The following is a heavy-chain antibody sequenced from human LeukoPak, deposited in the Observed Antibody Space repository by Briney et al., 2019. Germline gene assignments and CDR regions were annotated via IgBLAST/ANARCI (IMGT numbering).Heavy chain of an antibody. Sequence: ASVKVSCKVSGYTLTELSMHWARQAPGKGLEWMGGFDPEDGETIYAQKFQGRVTMTEDTSTDTAYMELSSLRSEDTAVYYCATGEVVSYYYDSSGYSWGQGTLVTVSS. CDR2: FDPEDGET. J-gene: IGHJ5*02. D-gene: IGHD3-22*01. CDR3: ATGEVVSYYYDSSGYS. CDR1: GYTLTELS. V-gene: IGHV1-24*01.